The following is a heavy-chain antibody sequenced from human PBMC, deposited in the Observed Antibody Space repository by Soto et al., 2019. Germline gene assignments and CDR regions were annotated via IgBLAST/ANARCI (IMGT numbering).Heavy chain of an antibody. CDR2: IIPILGIA. D-gene: IGHD6-6*01. Sequence: ASVKVSCKASGGTFSSYTISWVRQAPGQGLEWMGRIIPILGIANYAQKFQGRVQITADKSTSTAYMELSSLGSEDTAVYYCASPLYSGSFDYFDYWGQGTLVTVSS. V-gene: IGHV1-69*02. J-gene: IGHJ4*02. CDR1: GGTFSSYT. CDR3: ASPLYSGSFDYFDY.